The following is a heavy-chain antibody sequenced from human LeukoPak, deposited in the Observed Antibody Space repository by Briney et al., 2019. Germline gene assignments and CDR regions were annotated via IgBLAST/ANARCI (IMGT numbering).Heavy chain of an antibody. CDR1: GFTFSSYA. J-gene: IGHJ6*03. CDR3: ARVHVDIVVVPAARFTYYYYMDV. D-gene: IGHD2-2*01. V-gene: IGHV3-7*01. Sequence: GGSLRLSCAASGFTFSSYAMHWVRQAPGKGLEWVANIKQDGSEKYYVDSVKGRFTISRDNAKNSLYLQMNRLRAEDTAVYYCARVHVDIVVVPAARFTYYYYMDVWGKGTTVTISS. CDR2: IKQDGSEK.